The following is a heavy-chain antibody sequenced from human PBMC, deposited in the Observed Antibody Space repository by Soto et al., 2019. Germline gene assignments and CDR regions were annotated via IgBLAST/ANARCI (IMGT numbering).Heavy chain of an antibody. J-gene: IGHJ3*02. V-gene: IGHV3-21*01. Sequence: GGSLRLSCAASGFTFSSYSMNWVRQAPGKGLEWVSSISSSSSYIYYADSVKGRFTISRDNAKNSLYLQMNSLRAEDKAVYYCARDGYGDYDNDAFDIWGQGTMVTVSS. CDR1: GFTFSSYS. D-gene: IGHD4-17*01. CDR2: ISSSSSYI. CDR3: ARDGYGDYDNDAFDI.